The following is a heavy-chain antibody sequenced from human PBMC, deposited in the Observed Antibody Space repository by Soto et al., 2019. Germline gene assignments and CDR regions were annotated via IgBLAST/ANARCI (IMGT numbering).Heavy chain of an antibody. J-gene: IGHJ4*02. CDR2: IIPIFGTI. CDR1: GGTFSNYP. CDR3: ARPRTVATTKGYDY. D-gene: IGHD4-4*01. V-gene: IGHV1-69*01. Sequence: QVQLVQSGAEVKKPGSSVKVSCKASGGTFSNYPIAWVRQAPGQGLEWMGAIIPIFGTIIYAQKFQGRVTIIADESASTAYMELSSLTSADTALYYCARPRTVATTKGYDYWGQGTLVTVSS.